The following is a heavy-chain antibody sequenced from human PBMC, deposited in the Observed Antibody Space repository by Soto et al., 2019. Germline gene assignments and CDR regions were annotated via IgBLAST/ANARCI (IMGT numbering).Heavy chain of an antibody. Sequence: GGSLRLSCAASGFTFSSYAMSWVRQAPGKGLEWVSAISGSGGSTYYADSVKGRFTISRDNSKNTLYLQMNSLRAEDTAVYYCAKHRPHYGALRFLEWLFHFDYWGQGTLVTVSS. V-gene: IGHV3-23*01. J-gene: IGHJ4*02. CDR3: AKHRPHYGALRFLEWLFHFDY. CDR2: ISGSGGST. D-gene: IGHD3-3*01. CDR1: GFTFSSYA.